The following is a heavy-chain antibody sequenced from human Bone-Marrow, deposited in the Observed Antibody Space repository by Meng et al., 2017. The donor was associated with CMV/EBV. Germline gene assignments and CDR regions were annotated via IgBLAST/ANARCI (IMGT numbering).Heavy chain of an antibody. CDR1: GDSFTGYH. CDR3: ARDSPTGDYYYYYGMDV. Sequence: ASVKVSCKASGDSFTGYHIHWVRQAPGQGLEWMGWINPNSGGTNYAQKFQGRVTMTRDTSISTAYMELSRLRSDDTAVYYCARDSPTGDYYYYYGMDVWGQGTTVTVSS. V-gene: IGHV1-2*02. CDR2: INPNSGGT. J-gene: IGHJ6*02. D-gene: IGHD3-10*01.